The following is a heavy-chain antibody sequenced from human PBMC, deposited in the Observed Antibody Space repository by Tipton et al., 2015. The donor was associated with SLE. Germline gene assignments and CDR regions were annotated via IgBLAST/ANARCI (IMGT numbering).Heavy chain of an antibody. D-gene: IGHD1-26*01. V-gene: IGHV3-48*01. CDR2: ISSSSSTI. CDR1: GFTFSSYS. J-gene: IGHJ4*02. CDR3: AREVGSYGLDY. Sequence: SLRLSCAASGFTFSSYSMNWVRQAPGKGLEWVSYISSSSSTIYYADSVKGRFTISRDNAKNSLYLQMNSLRAEDTAVYYCAREVGSYGLDYWGQGTLVTVSS.